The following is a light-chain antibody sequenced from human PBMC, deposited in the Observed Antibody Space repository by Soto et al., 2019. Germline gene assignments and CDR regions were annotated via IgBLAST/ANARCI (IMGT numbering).Light chain of an antibody. CDR1: QSVSGD. CDR2: GAS. CDR3: QQYNNWPPVT. V-gene: IGKV3D-15*01. Sequence: EIVLTQSPGTLSLSPGEGATLSCRASQSVSGDYLAWYQSKPGQAPRLLIYGASTRATGIPARFSGSGSGTEFTLTISSLQSEDFAVYYCQQYNNWPPVTFGQGTKVDIK. J-gene: IGKJ1*01.